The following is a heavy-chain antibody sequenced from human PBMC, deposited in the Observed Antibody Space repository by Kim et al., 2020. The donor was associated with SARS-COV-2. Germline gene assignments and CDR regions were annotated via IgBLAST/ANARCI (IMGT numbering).Heavy chain of an antibody. CDR3: ARDKLSAFDY. J-gene: IGHJ4*02. Sequence: GSTYSNPSLKSRVTISVDTSKNQFSLKLSSVTAADTAVYYCARDKLSAFDYWGQGTLVTVSS. V-gene: IGHV4-31*02. CDR2: GST. D-gene: IGHD6-6*01.